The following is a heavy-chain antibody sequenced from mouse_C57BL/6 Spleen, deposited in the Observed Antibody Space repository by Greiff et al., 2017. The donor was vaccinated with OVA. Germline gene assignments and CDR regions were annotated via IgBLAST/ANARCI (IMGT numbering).Heavy chain of an antibody. CDR3: ARPYYSNGYFDV. CDR2: INPYNGGT. CDR1: GYTFTDYY. V-gene: IGHV1-19*01. D-gene: IGHD2-5*01. J-gene: IGHJ1*03. Sequence: DVKLQESGPVLVKPGASVKMSCKASGYTFTDYYMNWVKQSHGKSLEWIGVINPYNGGTSYNQKFKGKATLTVDKSSSTAYMELNSLTSEDSAVYYCARPYYSNGYFDVWGTGTTVTVSS.